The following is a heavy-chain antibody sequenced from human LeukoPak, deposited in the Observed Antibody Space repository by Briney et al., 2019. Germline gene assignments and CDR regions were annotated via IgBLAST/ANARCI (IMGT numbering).Heavy chain of an antibody. J-gene: IGHJ3*02. CDR3: ARDKALKGVAARYAFDI. CDR2: ISYDGSNK. CDR1: GCTFSSYG. Sequence: PGRSLRLSCAASGCTFSSYGMHWVRQAPGKGLEWVAVISYDGSNKYYADSVKGRFTISRDNSKNTLYLQMNSLRSEDTAVYYCARDKALKGVAARYAFDIWGQGTMVTVSS. V-gene: IGHV3-30*03. D-gene: IGHD2-15*01.